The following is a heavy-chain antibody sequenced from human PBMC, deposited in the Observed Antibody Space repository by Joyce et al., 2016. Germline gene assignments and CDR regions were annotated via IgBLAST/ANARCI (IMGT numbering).Heavy chain of an antibody. Sequence: EVQLVQSGAEVKKPGESLKISCKGSGYIFGTYWIAWVRQMPGKGLEWMGSIYPGDSDARYRPACQGQVTISVDKSTSTAYLQWSSLKASDTAMYYCARKYYDNSGYYPWYFDYWGQGTLVTVSS. CDR2: IYPGDSDA. CDR1: GYIFGTYW. J-gene: IGHJ4*02. D-gene: IGHD3-22*01. CDR3: ARKYYDNSGYYPWYFDY. V-gene: IGHV5-51*01.